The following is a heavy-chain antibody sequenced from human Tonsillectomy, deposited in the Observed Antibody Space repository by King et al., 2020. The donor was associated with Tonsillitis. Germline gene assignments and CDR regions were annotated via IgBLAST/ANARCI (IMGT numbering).Heavy chain of an antibody. CDR2: ISGRSNST. D-gene: IGHD3/OR15-3a*01. J-gene: IGHJ6*03. Sequence: VQLVESGGGLVQPGGSLRLSCAASGISFSSYAMNWVRQAPGKGLEWVSSISGRSNSTYFAGSVKGRFTISRDNSKNTLYLQMNSLRAEDTAIYYCTRRSIRIPSEGDWGGYIDVWGKGTTVTVSS. CDR1: GISFSSYA. CDR3: TRRSIRIPSEGDWGGYIDV. V-gene: IGHV3-23*04.